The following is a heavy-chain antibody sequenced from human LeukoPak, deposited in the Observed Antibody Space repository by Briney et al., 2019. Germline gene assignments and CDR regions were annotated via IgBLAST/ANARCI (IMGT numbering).Heavy chain of an antibody. D-gene: IGHD3-3*01. CDR3: AKQLGYDFWSGQSFGMDV. CDR2: ISYDGSNK. V-gene: IGHV3-30*18. J-gene: IGHJ6*02. CDR1: GFTFSSCG. Sequence: GGSLRLSCAASGFTFSSCGMHWVRQAPGKGLEWVAVISYDGSNKYYADSVKGRFTISRDNSKNTLYLQMNSLRAEDTAVYYCAKQLGYDFWSGQSFGMDVWGQGTTVTVSS.